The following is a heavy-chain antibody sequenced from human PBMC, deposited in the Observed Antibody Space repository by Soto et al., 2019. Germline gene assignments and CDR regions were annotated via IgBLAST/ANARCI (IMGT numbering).Heavy chain of an antibody. J-gene: IGHJ4*02. CDR1: VYTFTTYD. V-gene: IGHV1-3*01. CDR3: AKDPNIAAPGTYWTH. CDR2: INAGNGNT. Sequence: GASVKVSCKASVYTFTTYDINWLRQATGQGLEWMGWINAGNGNTKYSQKFQGRVTITRDTSASTAYMELSSLRSEDTAVYYCAKDPNIAAPGTYWTHWGQGTLVTVSS. D-gene: IGHD6-13*01.